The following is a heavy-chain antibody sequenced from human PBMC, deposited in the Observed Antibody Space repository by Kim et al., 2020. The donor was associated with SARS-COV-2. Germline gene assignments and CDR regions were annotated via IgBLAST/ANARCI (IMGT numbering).Heavy chain of an antibody. V-gene: IGHV4-39*07. CDR3: ARDRVVPAAMRPFYYYYGMDV. Sequence: SETLSLTCTVSGGSISSSSYYWGWIRQPPGKGLEWIGSIYYSGSTYYNPSLKSRVTISVDTSKNQFSLKLSSVTAADTAVYYCARDRVVPAAMRPFYYYYGMDVWGQGTTVTVSS. D-gene: IGHD2-2*01. CDR1: GGSISSSSYY. CDR2: IYYSGST. J-gene: IGHJ6*02.